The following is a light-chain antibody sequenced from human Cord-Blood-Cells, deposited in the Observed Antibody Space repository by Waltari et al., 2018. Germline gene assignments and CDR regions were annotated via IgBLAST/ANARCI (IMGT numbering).Light chain of an antibody. CDR1: QSISSY. CDR2: AAS. Sequence: DIQMTQSPSSLSASVGDRVTITCRPSQSISSYLNWYQQKPGKAPKLLIYAASSLQSGVPSRFSGSGSGTDFTLTISSLQPEDFATYYCQQSYSTPRTFGGGTKVEIK. J-gene: IGKJ4*01. V-gene: IGKV1-39*01. CDR3: QQSYSTPRT.